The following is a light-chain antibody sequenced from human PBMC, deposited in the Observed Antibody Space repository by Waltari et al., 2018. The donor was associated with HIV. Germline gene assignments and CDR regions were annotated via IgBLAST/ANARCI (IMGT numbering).Light chain of an antibody. V-gene: IGLV6-57*01. CDR1: SGSIGSSF. J-gene: IGLJ3*02. CDR3: QSYGSKMV. CDR2: EDD. Sequence: NFMLTQPHSVSESPGKTVTISCTRSSGSIGSSFVQWYQKRPGSSPTTVIFEDDQGPSGVPDRFSGSIDSSSSSASLTSSGLETGDEADYYCQSYGSKMVFGGGTRLAVL.